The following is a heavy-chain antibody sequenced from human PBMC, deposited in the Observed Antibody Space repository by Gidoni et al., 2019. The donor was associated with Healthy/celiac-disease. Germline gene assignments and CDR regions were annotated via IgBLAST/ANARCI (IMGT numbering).Heavy chain of an antibody. CDR3: ARVRVRGYSSSRKPCFDP. D-gene: IGHD6-13*01. CDR2: MNPNSGNT. J-gene: IGHJ5*02. Sequence: QVQLVQSGAEVKKTGASVKVPCKASGYTFTSYDINWVRQATGQGLEWMGWMNPNSGNTGYAQKFQGRVTMTRNTSISTAYMELSSLRSEDTAVYYCARVRVRGYSSSRKPCFDPWGQGTLVTVSS. CDR1: GYTFTSYD. V-gene: IGHV1-8*01.